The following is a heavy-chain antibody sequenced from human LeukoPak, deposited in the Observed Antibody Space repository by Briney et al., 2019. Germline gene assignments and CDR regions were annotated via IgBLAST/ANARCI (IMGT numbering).Heavy chain of an antibody. CDR2: INSDGTAT. J-gene: IGHJ4*02. V-gene: IGHV3-74*01. Sequence: PGGSLRLSCAASGFTFSTYWMHWVRQVPGKGLVWVSRINSDGTATTYADSVKGRFTISRDTAKTTLYLQMNSLRVEDTAVYYCVRGGYGNEFDYWGKGTLVTVSS. CDR3: VRGGYGNEFDY. CDR1: GFTFSTYW. D-gene: IGHD5-12*01.